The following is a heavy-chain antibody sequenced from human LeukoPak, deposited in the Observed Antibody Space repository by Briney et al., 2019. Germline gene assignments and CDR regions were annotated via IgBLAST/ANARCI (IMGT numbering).Heavy chain of an antibody. D-gene: IGHD1-26*01. V-gene: IGHV3-7*01. J-gene: IGHJ4*02. CDR1: GFTFSSHW. CDR2: IKQDGSEI. CDR3: AGGRWELLRMDH. Sequence: PGGSLRLSCGASGFTFSSHWMTWVRQAPGEGLEFVANIKQDGSEINYADSVKGRFTVSRDNAKNSLSLQMDSLSADDTAVYYCAGGRWELLRMDHWGQGALVTVSS.